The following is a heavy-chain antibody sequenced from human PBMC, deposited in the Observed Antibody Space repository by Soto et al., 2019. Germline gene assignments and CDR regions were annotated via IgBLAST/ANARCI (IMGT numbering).Heavy chain of an antibody. CDR1: GFTVSSSY. CDR2: IHSDDTT. D-gene: IGHD3-22*01. CDR3: AADGNYDSSGYTSAFDF. J-gene: IGHJ3*01. V-gene: IGHV3-53*01. Sequence: GGSLRLSCTASGFTVSSSYMSWVRQSPGKGLEWASLIHSDDTTYSADSVKGRFTISRDKSKNTLYLQMNSLRAEDTAVYYCAADGNYDSSGYTSAFDFWGQGTTVTVSS.